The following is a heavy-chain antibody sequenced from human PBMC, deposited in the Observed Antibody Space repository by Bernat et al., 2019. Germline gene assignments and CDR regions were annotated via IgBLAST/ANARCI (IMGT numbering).Heavy chain of an antibody. CDR2: IKSDGSEK. CDR1: EFTFSTFW. J-gene: IGHJ4*02. D-gene: IGHD3-16*01. V-gene: IGHV3-7*01. Sequence: EVQLVESGGGLVQPGGSLRLSCAASEFTFSTFWMTWVRQAPGKGLEWVANIKSDGSEKYYVDSVKGRFTISRDNGRDSLYLQMNSLRAEDTAVYYCARAYYWGQGTLVTVSS. CDR3: ARAYY.